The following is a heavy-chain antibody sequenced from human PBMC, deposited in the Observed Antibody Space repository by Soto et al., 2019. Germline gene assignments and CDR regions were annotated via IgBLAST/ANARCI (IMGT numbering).Heavy chain of an antibody. Sequence: QVQLVESGGGLVKPGGSLRLSCAASGLTFSDYYMTWIRQAPGKGLEWVSYISRRRGDIIHYADSVKGRFTISRDNAKNSLYLQMNSLRAEDTAVYYCARLAGNSIDYWGQGTPVTVSA. CDR1: GLTFSDYY. J-gene: IGHJ4*02. CDR2: ISRRRGDII. D-gene: IGHD6-13*01. CDR3: ARLAGNSIDY. V-gene: IGHV3-11*01.